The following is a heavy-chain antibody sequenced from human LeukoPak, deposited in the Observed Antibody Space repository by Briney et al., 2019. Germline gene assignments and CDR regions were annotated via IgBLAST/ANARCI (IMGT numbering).Heavy chain of an antibody. D-gene: IGHD4-17*01. Sequence: GESLKISCKGSGYSFTSYWIGWVRQLPGKGLEWMGIIYPGDSDTRYSPSFQGQVTISADKSISTAYLQWSSLKASDTAMYYCASSTVTTEYYFDYWGQGTLVTVSS. V-gene: IGHV5-51*01. J-gene: IGHJ4*02. CDR2: IYPGDSDT. CDR1: GYSFTSYW. CDR3: ASSTVTTEYYFDY.